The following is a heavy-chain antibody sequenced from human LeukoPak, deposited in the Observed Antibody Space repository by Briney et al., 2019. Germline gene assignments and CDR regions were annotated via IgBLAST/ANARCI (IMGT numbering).Heavy chain of an antibody. J-gene: IGHJ4*02. V-gene: IGHV3-30*02. CDR3: AKDLAAYSGYDSADS. Sequence: GGSLRLSCAASGFTFSNYGMHWVRQAPGKGLEWVSFIRYDGSNKYYADSVKGRFTISRDNSKNTLFLQMNSLRTEHTAVYYCAKDLAAYSGYDSADSWGPGTLVTVSS. CDR2: IRYDGSNK. D-gene: IGHD5-12*01. CDR1: GFTFSNYG.